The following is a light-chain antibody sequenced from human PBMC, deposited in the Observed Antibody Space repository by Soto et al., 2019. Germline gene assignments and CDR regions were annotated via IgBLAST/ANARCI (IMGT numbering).Light chain of an antibody. CDR2: AAS. Sequence: DIQMTQSPSSLSASVGDRVTITCRASQGISTYLNLYQQKPGKAPKLLIYAASSLQSGVPSRFSGSESETDFTLTISSLQPEDFANYSCQQSYSTTWTFGQGTKVEIK. J-gene: IGKJ1*01. V-gene: IGKV1-39*01. CDR1: QGISTY. CDR3: QQSYSTTWT.